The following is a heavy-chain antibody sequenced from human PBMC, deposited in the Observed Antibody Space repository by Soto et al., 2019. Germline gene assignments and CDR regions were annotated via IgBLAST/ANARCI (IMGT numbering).Heavy chain of an antibody. CDR1: GFTFDDYG. CDR3: ARYPPGIEEAGNYYFSGMDV. CDR2: INWNGGST. V-gene: IGHV3-20*04. Sequence: GGPLRLYCAASGFTFDDYGMSWVRQAPGKGLEWVSGINWNGGSTGYADSVKGRFTISRDNAKNSLYLQMNSLRAEDTALYYCARYPPGIEEAGNYYFSGMDVWGKGTTVPVSS. D-gene: IGHD6-13*01. J-gene: IGHJ6*04.